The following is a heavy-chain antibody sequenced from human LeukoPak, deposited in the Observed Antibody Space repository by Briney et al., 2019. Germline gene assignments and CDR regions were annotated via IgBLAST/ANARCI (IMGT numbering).Heavy chain of an antibody. CDR3: ARDKRVYYGDYELTPDY. D-gene: IGHD4-17*01. V-gene: IGHV3-21*01. CDR2: ISSSSSYI. CDR1: GCTFSSYS. J-gene: IGHJ4*02. Sequence: GGSLRFSCAASGCTFSSYSMNWVRQAPGKGLEWVSSISSSSSYIYYADSVKGRFTISRDNAKNSLYLQMNSLRAEDTAVYYCARDKRVYYGDYELTPDYWGQGTLVTVSS.